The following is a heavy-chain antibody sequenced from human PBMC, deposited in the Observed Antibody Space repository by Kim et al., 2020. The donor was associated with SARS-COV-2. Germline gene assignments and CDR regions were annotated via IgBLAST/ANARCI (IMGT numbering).Heavy chain of an antibody. CDR2: IKQDGSEK. V-gene: IGHV3-7*01. CDR3: ARDPFPDYGDPQYNTGY. D-gene: IGHD4-17*01. CDR1: GFTFSSYW. J-gene: IGHJ4*02. Sequence: GGSLRLSCAASGFTFSSYWMSWVRQAPGKGLEWVANIKQDGSEKYYVDSVKGRFTISRDNAKNSLYLQMNSLRAEDTAVYYCARDPFPDYGDPQYNTGYWGQGTLVTVSS.